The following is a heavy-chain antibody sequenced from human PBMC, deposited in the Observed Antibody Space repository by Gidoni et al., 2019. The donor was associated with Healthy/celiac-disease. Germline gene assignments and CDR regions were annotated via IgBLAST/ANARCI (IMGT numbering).Heavy chain of an antibody. D-gene: IGHD3-22*01. CDR3: ARWGDSSGYYLPADY. J-gene: IGHJ4*02. Sequence: QVQLQESGPGLVQPSQTLSLTGTVSGGPIRSGGYYWSWNRQHPGKGLEWIGYIYYSGNTYYHPSLKGRVTISVDPSKNQFSLKLSSVTAADTAVYYCARWGDSSGYYLPADYWGQGTLVTVSS. V-gene: IGHV4-31*03. CDR2: IYYSGNT. CDR1: GGPIRSGGYY.